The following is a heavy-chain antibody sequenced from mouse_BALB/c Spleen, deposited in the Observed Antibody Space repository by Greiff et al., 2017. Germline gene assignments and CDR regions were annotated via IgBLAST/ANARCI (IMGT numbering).Heavy chain of an antibody. J-gene: IGHJ4*01. D-gene: IGHD2-3*01. CDR1: GFTFSDYY. CDR2: ISDGGSYT. CDR3: ARDRDDGYYVLMDY. Sequence: EVMLVESGGGLVKPGGSLKLSCAASGFTFSDYYMYWVRQTPEKRLEWVATISDGGSYTYYPDSVKGRFTISRDNAKNNLYLQMSSLKSEDTAMYYCARDRDDGYYVLMDYWGQGTSVTVSS. V-gene: IGHV5-4*02.